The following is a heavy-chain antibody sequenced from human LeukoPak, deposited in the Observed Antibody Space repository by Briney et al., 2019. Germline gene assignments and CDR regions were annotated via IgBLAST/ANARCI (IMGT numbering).Heavy chain of an antibody. CDR2: IYYSGST. Sequence: SQTLSLTCTVSGGSISSGGYYWSWIRQHPGKGLEWIGYIYYSGSTNYNPSLKSRVTMSVDTSKNQFSLKLSSVTAADTAVYYCARENHSGPDYWGQGTLVTVSS. CDR3: ARENHSGPDY. V-gene: IGHV4-31*03. CDR1: GGSISSGGYY. J-gene: IGHJ4*02. D-gene: IGHD1-14*01.